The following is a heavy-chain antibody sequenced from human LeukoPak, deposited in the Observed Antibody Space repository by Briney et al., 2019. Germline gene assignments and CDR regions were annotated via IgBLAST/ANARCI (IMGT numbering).Heavy chain of an antibody. V-gene: IGHV3-21*01. J-gene: IGHJ4*02. Sequence: GGSLRLSCAATGFTFSSYVMNWVRQAPGKGLEWVSSISSSSSYIYYADSVKGRFTISRDNAKNSLYLQMHSLRAEDTAAYYCAREYGYTRHFDYWGQGTLVTVSS. CDR3: AREYGYTRHFDY. CDR1: GFTFSSYV. D-gene: IGHD5-24*01. CDR2: ISSSSSYI.